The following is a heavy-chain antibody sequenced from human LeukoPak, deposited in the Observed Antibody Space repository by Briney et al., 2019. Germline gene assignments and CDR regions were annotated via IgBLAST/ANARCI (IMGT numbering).Heavy chain of an antibody. Sequence: SETLSLTCAVYGGSFSGYYWSWIRQPPGKGLEWIGEINHSGSTNYNPSLKSRVTISVDTSKNQFSLKLSSVTAADTAVYYCAGVQGLDDAFDIWGQGTMFTVSS. CDR1: GGSFSGYY. J-gene: IGHJ3*02. D-gene: IGHD6-6*01. CDR3: AGVQGLDDAFDI. CDR2: INHSGST. V-gene: IGHV4-34*01.